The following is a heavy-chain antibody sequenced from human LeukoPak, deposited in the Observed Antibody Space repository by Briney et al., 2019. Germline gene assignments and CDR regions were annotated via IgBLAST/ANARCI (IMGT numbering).Heavy chain of an antibody. J-gene: IGHJ4*02. CDR2: MYYSGST. CDR3: ARGSYSSSWYYFDY. D-gene: IGHD6-13*01. Sequence: SETLSLTCTVSGGSSSSSSYDWGWIRQPPGKGLEWIGSMYYSGSTYNNPSLKSRVTISVDTSKNQFSLKLSSVTAADTAVYYCARGSYSSSWYYFDYWGQGTLVTVSS. V-gene: IGHV4-39*07. CDR1: GGSSSSSSYD.